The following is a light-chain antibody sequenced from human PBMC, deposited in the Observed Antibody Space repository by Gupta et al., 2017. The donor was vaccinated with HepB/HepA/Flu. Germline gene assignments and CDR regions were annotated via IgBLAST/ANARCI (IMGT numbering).Light chain of an antibody. CDR2: EVN. Sequence: QSALTQPASVSVSPGQSITISCTGTSSDIGTYDLVSWYQQHPGKAPKLMIYEVNKRPSGVSDRFSGSNSGNTASLTISGLQAEDEADYYCSSYTGSDTFVFFGGGTRLTVL. V-gene: IGLV2-23*02. CDR3: SSYTGSDTFVF. CDR1: SSDIGTYDL. J-gene: IGLJ2*01.